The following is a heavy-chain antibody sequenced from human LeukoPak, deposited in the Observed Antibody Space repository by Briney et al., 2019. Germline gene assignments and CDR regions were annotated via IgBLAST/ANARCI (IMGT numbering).Heavy chain of an antibody. CDR1: GFTFGNFW. V-gene: IGHV3-7*01. D-gene: IGHD2-8*02. CDR2: MKGDGSHI. J-gene: IGHJ4*02. Sequence: GGSLRLSCAASGFTFGNFWMSWVRQAPGRGLQWVASMKGDGSHIYYVDSVKGRFTISRDNARNSLYLQMSSLRAEDTAVYYCARLFGGVTTYDYWGQGALVTVSS. CDR3: ARLFGGVTTYDY.